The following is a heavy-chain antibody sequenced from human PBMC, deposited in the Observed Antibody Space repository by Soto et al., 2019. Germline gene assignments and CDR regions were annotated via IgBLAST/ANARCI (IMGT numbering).Heavy chain of an antibody. CDR3: ARAGAYYDFWSGYYSEASFDY. D-gene: IGHD3-3*01. CDR1: GFTFSSYW. V-gene: IGHV3-74*01. Sequence: GGSLRLSCAASGFTFSSYWMHWVRQAPGKGLVWVSRINSDGSSTSYADSVKGRFTISRDNAKNTLYLQMNSLRAEDTAVYYCARAGAYYDFWSGYYSEASFDYWGQGTLVTVSS. CDR2: INSDGSST. J-gene: IGHJ4*02.